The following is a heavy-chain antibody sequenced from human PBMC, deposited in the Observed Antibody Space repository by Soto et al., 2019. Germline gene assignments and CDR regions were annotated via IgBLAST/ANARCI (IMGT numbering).Heavy chain of an antibody. V-gene: IGHV1-18*01. CDR2: ISAYNGNT. CDR3: ATLSGYSYGYSVD. Sequence: GASVKVSCKASGYAFTAYAIHWVRQAPGQSLEWMGWISAYNGNTNYAQKLQGRVTMTTDTSTSTAYMELRSLRSDDTAVYYCATLSGYSYGYSVDWGQGTLVTVSS. J-gene: IGHJ4*02. D-gene: IGHD5-18*01. CDR1: GYAFTAYA.